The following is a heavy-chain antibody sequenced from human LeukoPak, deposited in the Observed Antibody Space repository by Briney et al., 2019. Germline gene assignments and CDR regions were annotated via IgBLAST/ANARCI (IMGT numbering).Heavy chain of an antibody. Sequence: GGSLRLSCAASGFTFSSYSMNWVRQAPGKGLEWVANIKQDGSEKYYVDSVKGRFTISRDNAKNSLYLQMNSLRAEDTALYYCARPHGGGYYYYYYMDVWGKGTTVTVSS. D-gene: IGHD3-16*01. CDR2: IKQDGSEK. J-gene: IGHJ6*03. CDR3: ARPHGGGYYYYYYMDV. CDR1: GFTFSSYS. V-gene: IGHV3-7*03.